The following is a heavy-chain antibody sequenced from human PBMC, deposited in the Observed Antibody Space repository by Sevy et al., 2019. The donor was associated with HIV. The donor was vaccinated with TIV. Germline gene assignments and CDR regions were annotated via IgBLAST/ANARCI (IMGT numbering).Heavy chain of an antibody. J-gene: IGHJ3*02. Sequence: GGSLRLSCAASGFTFSSYEMNWVRQAPGKGLEWVSYISSSGSTIYYADSVKGRFTISRDNAKNSLYLQMNSLRAEDTPVYYCSRVPRGYDILTGYSHDAFDIWGQGTMVTVSS. V-gene: IGHV3-48*03. CDR1: GFTFSSYE. CDR2: ISSSGSTI. D-gene: IGHD3-9*01. CDR3: SRVPRGYDILTGYSHDAFDI.